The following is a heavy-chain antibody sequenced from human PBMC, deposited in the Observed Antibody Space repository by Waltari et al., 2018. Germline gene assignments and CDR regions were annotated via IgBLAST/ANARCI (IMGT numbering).Heavy chain of an antibody. CDR2: IKSKTDGGTI. V-gene: IGHV3-15*01. CDR3: TSSLGYCSGGTCYSRWDF. Sequence: EVQLVESGGGLVKPGGSLRLSCAASGFTLSNAWMSWVRQAPGKGLEWVGRIKSKTDGGTIDDAAPVKGRYAISTDDSKNTLYLQMNSLKDEDTAVYYCTSSLGYCSGGTCYSRWDFWGQGTLVTVSS. CDR1: GFTLSNAW. J-gene: IGHJ4*02. D-gene: IGHD2-15*01.